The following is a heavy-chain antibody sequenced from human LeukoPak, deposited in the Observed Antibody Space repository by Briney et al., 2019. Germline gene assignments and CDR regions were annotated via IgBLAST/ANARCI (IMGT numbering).Heavy chain of an antibody. J-gene: IGHJ6*03. CDR3: ARVIPAAGYMDV. D-gene: IGHD6-13*01. CDR1: GGSISSSSYY. V-gene: IGHV4-39*01. CDR2: IYYRGST. Sequence: SETLSLTCTVSGGSISSSSYYWGWIRQPPGKGLEWIGSIYYRGSTYYNPSLKGRVTISVDTSKNQFSLKLSSVTAADTAVYYCARVIPAAGYMDVWGKGTTVTVSS.